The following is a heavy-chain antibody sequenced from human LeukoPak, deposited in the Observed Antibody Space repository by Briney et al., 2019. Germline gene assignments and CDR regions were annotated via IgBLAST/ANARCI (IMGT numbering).Heavy chain of an antibody. D-gene: IGHD3-22*01. V-gene: IGHV3-11*01. CDR3: ARDVYYDSSGVLDP. CDR1: GFTFSDYY. J-gene: IGHJ5*02. Sequence: GGSLRLSCAASGFTFSDYYMNWIRQAPGKGLEWISYISSSGRTIDYADSVKGRFVISRDNAKNSLYLQMNSLRAEDTAVYYCARDVYYDSSGVLDPWGQGTLVTVSS. CDR2: ISSSGRTI.